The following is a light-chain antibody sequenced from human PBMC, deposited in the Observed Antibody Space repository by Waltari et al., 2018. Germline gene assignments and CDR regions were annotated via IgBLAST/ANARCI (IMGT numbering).Light chain of an antibody. CDR1: QSVSIY. J-gene: IGKJ1*01. CDR3: QHYKSLPVS. CDR2: HTS. Sequence: IVLTQSPGTLSLSPGERATLSCRASQSVSIYLAWYQQKPGQAPRLLSSHTSTSATGIPDMFSGSGSGTDFSLTIIGLEPEDFAVYYCQHYKSLPVSFGQGTRVEIK. V-gene: IGKV3-20*01.